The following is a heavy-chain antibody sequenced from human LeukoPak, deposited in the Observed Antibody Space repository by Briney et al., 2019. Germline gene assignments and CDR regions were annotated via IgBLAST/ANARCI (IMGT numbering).Heavy chain of an antibody. CDR1: GYSFTNYW. Sequence: GESLKIPCKGSGYSFTNYWIGWVRQMPGKGLEWMGIIYPGGSGIRYSPSFQGQVTISADKSINAAFLQWSSLRASDTAMYYCARQLSSGWHHAAFDIWGLGTLVSVSS. CDR3: ARQLSSGWHHAAFDI. CDR2: IYPGGSGI. V-gene: IGHV5-51*01. J-gene: IGHJ3*02. D-gene: IGHD6-19*01.